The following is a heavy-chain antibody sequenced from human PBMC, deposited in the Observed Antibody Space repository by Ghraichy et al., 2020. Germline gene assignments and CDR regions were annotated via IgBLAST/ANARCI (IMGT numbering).Heavy chain of an antibody. CDR2: ISGSGGST. V-gene: IGHV3-23*01. CDR1: GFTFSSYA. D-gene: IGHD6-13*01. Sequence: GESLNISCAASGFTFSSYAMSWVRQAPGKGLEWVSAISGSGGSTYYADSVKGRFTISRDNSKNTLYLQMNSLRAEDTAVYYCASSSSSRRYWGQGTLVTVSS. CDR3: ASSSSSRRY. J-gene: IGHJ4*02.